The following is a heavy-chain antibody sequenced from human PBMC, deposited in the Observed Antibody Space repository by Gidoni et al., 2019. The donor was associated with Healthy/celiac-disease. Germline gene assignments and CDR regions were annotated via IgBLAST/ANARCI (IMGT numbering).Heavy chain of an antibody. D-gene: IGHD2-8*02. J-gene: IGHJ6*02. Sequence: EVQLVQSGAEVKKPGESLKISCKGSGYSFTSYWIGWVRQMPGKGLEWMGIIYPGDSDTRYSPSFQGQVTISADKSISTAYLQWSSLKASDTAMYYCARQYWAGGGYYYYYGMDVWGQGTTVTVSS. CDR2: IYPGDSDT. V-gene: IGHV5-51*01. CDR1: GYSFTSYW. CDR3: ARQYWAGGGYYYYYGMDV.